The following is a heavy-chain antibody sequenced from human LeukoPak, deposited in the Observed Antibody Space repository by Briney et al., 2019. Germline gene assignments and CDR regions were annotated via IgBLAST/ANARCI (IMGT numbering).Heavy chain of an antibody. J-gene: IGHJ3*02. CDR3: ARWSHASYYDYVWGSYTAFDI. V-gene: IGHV4-39*07. Sequence: SETLSLTCTVSGGSISSSSYYWGWIRQPPGKGLEWIGSIYYSGSTYYNPSLKSRVTISVDTSKNQFSLKLSSVTAADTAVYYCARWSHASYYDYVWGSYTAFDIWGQGTMVTVSS. D-gene: IGHD3-16*01. CDR2: IYYSGST. CDR1: GGSISSSSYY.